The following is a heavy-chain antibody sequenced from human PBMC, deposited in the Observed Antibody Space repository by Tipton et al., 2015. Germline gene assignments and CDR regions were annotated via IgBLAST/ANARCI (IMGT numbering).Heavy chain of an antibody. J-gene: IGHJ4*02. V-gene: IGHV4-39*02. D-gene: IGHD4-17*01. Sequence: TLSLTCTVSGVSINGTSYYWGWIRQPPGKGLGWFGSIYYNGDKYFNPSLKIRVAMSVETSNNHFPLRLTSLTASDTAVYYCASLLLYGDYVHGLGYWGRGTLVTVSS. CDR1: GVSINGTSYY. CDR3: ASLLLYGDYVHGLGY. CDR2: IYYNGDK.